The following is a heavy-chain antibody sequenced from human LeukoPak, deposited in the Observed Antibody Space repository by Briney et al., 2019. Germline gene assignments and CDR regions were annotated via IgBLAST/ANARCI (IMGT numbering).Heavy chain of an antibody. CDR3: ARDGAPTHYDLYGMDV. CDR1: GGTFSSYA. CDR2: IIPIFGTA. Sequence: GASGKVSCKASGGTFSSYAISLVRQAPGQGLEWMGGIIPIFGTANYAQKFQGRVRITADESTSTAYMELSRLRSEDTAVYYCARDGAPTHYDLYGMDVWGQGTTVTVSS. D-gene: IGHD3-3*01. J-gene: IGHJ6*02. V-gene: IGHV1-69*13.